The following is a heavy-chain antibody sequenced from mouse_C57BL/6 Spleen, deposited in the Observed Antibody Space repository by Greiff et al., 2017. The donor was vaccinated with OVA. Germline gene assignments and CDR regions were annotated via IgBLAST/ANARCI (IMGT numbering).Heavy chain of an antibody. Sequence: QVQLQQPGAELVKPGASVKLSCKASGYTFTSYWMLWVKQRPGQGLEWIGMIHPNSGSTNYNEKFKSKATLTVDKSSSTAYMQLSSLTSEDSAVYYCARWNSNYYAMDYWGQGTSVTVSS. CDR2: IHPNSGST. D-gene: IGHD2-5*01. CDR1: GYTFTSYW. J-gene: IGHJ4*01. CDR3: ARWNSNYYAMDY. V-gene: IGHV1-64*01.